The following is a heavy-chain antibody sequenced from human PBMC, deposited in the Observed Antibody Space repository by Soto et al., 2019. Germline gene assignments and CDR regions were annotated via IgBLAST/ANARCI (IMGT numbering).Heavy chain of an antibody. Sequence: SVKVSCKASGGTFSSYAISWVRQAPGQGLEWMGGIIPIFGTANYAQKFQGRVTITADESTSTAYMELSSLRSEDTAVYYCARDTYYYGSGSYFYGRNWFDPWGQGNLVTVSS. CDR2: IIPIFGTA. CDR3: ARDTYYYGSGSYFYGRNWFDP. CDR1: GGTFSSYA. J-gene: IGHJ5*02. V-gene: IGHV1-69*13. D-gene: IGHD3-10*01.